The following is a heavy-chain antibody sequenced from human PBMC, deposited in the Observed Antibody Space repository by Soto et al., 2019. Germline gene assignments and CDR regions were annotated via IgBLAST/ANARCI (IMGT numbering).Heavy chain of an antibody. CDR1: DYTFTSYG. CDR3: ARSGSSWNVREFHY. V-gene: IGHV1-18*01. D-gene: IGHD6-13*01. CDR2: ISVYNGNT. Sequence: GASVKVSCKASDYTFTSYGIIWVRQAPGQGLEWIGWISVYNGNTNYAQKFRGRVTMTTDISTTTAYMEMRSLRSDDTAVYYCARSGSSWNVREFHYWGQGTLVTVSS. J-gene: IGHJ4*02.